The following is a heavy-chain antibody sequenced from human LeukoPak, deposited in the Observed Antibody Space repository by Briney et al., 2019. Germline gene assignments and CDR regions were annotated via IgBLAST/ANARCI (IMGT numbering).Heavy chain of an antibody. CDR1: GGSFSGYY. D-gene: IGHD3-10*01. J-gene: IGHJ5*02. CDR3: ARSKGVRAYNWFAP. V-gene: IGHV4-34*01. CDR2: INHSGST. Sequence: SETLSLTCAVYGGSFSGYYWSWLRQPPGKGLEWGGEINHSGSTNYNPSLKRRVTISEDTTKKQFSLNLSSVTAADTPLYYCARSKGVRAYNWFAPWGQGTLVTASS.